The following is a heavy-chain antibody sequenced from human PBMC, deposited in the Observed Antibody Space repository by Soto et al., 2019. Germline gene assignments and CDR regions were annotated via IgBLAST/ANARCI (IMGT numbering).Heavy chain of an antibody. CDR3: ARVIAAAGTRKNNYYYYMDV. J-gene: IGHJ6*03. CDR1: GYTFTGYY. CDR2: INPNSGGT. V-gene: IGHV1-2*04. Sequence: ASVKVSCKASGYTFTGYYMHWVRQAPGQGLEWMGWINPNSGGTNYAQKFQGWVTMTRDTSISTAYMELSRLRSDDTAVYYCARVIAAAGTRKNNYYYYMDVWGKGTTVTVSS. D-gene: IGHD6-13*01.